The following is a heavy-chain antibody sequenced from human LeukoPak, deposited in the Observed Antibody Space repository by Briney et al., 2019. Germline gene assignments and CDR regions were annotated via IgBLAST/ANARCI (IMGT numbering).Heavy chain of an antibody. J-gene: IGHJ4*02. V-gene: IGHV3-11*05. CDR2: ISSSSTYT. D-gene: IGHD6-19*01. CDR1: GFTFSDYY. Sequence: GGSLRLSCATSGFTFSDYYMSWIRQAPGKGLEWVSYISSSSTYTRYADSVKGRFTIFRDNAKNSLFLQMNSLRAEDTAVYYCARAGGGSASYFAYWGQGALVTVSS. CDR3: ARAGGGSASYFAY.